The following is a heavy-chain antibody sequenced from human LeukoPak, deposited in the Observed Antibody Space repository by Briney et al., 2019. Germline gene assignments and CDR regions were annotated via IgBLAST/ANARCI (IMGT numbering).Heavy chain of an antibody. CDR1: GGTFSSYA. D-gene: IGHD1-26*01. V-gene: IGHV1-69*13. Sequence: ASVKVSCKASGGTFSSYAISWVGQAPGQGLAWMGGIIPIFGTANYAQKFQGRVTITADESTSTAYMELRSLRSDDTAVYYCARDRNIVGATLSGNDYWGQGTLVTVSS. J-gene: IGHJ4*02. CDR3: ARDRNIVGATLSGNDY. CDR2: IIPIFGTA.